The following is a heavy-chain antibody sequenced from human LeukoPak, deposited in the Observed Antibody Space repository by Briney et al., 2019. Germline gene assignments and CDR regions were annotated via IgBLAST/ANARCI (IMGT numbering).Heavy chain of an antibody. CDR2: IYYSGST. V-gene: IGHV4-39*01. CDR1: GGSISSSSYY. Sequence: PSETLSLTCTVSGGSISSSSYYWGWIRQPPGKGLEWIGSIYYSGSTYYNPSLKSRVTISVDTSKNQFSLKLSSVTAADTAVYYCARQPTTLWAFDIWGQGTMVTVSS. CDR3: ARQPTTLWAFDI. D-gene: IGHD4-11*01. J-gene: IGHJ3*02.